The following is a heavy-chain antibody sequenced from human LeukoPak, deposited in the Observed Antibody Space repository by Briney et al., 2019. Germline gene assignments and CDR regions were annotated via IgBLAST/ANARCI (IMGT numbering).Heavy chain of an antibody. V-gene: IGHV4-34*01. D-gene: IGHD3-22*01. CDR2: INHSGST. Sequence: SETLSLTCAVYGGSFSGYYWSWIRQPPGKGLEWIGEINHSGSTNYNPPLKSRVTISVDTSKNQFSLKLSSVTAADTARYYCARGDRYWYFDLWGRGTLVTVSS. J-gene: IGHJ2*01. CDR1: GGSFSGYY. CDR3: ARGDRYWYFDL.